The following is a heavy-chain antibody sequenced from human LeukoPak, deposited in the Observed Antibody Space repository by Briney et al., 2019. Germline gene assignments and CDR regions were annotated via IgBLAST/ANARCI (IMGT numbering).Heavy chain of an antibody. CDR3: AKGSSGYFVDL. CDR1: GFIFNNYG. V-gene: IGHV3-23*01. D-gene: IGHD3-22*01. Sequence: GGSLRPSCAASGFIFNNYGLIWVRQAPGKGLEWVSAISNDGGGTNYADFVKGRFTISRDNSKNTLFLQMNSLRAEDTALYYCAKGSSGYFVDLWGQGTLVTVSS. J-gene: IGHJ5*02. CDR2: ISNDGGGT.